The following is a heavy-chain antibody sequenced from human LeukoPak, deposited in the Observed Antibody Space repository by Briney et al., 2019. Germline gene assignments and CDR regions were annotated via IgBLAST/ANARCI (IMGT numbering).Heavy chain of an antibody. J-gene: IGHJ3*02. Sequence: PSETLSLTCTVSGVSISSYYWSWIRQPPGKGLEWIGYIYYSGSTNYNPSLKSRVTISVDTSTNQFSLKLISVTAADTAVYYCARHRDRNGAFDIWGQGTMVTVSS. CDR1: GVSISSYY. V-gene: IGHV4-59*08. D-gene: IGHD1-14*01. CDR2: IYYSGST. CDR3: ARHRDRNGAFDI.